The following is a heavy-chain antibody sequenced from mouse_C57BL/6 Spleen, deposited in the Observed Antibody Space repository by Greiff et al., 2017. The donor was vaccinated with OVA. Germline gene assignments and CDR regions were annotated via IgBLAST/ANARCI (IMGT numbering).Heavy chain of an antibody. J-gene: IGHJ2*01. D-gene: IGHD1-1*01. V-gene: IGHV1-26*01. CDR1: GYTFTDYY. Sequence: VQLQQSGPELVKPGASVKISCKASGYTFTDYYMNWVKQSHGKSLEWIGDINPNNGGTSYNQKFKGKATLTVDKSSSTAYMELRSLTSEDSAVYYCARPLITTVVAPFDYWGQGTTLTVSS. CDR3: ARPLITTVVAPFDY. CDR2: INPNNGGT.